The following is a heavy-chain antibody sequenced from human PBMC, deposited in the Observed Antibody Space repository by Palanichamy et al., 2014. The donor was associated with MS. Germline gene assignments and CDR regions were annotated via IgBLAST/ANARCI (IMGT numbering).Heavy chain of an antibody. J-gene: IGHJ5*02. V-gene: IGHV4-31*03. CDR2: IHYSGST. CDR3: ARAGGWEYNWFDP. D-gene: IGHD1-26*01. CDR1: GGSISSGNYY. Sequence: QVQLQESGPGLVKPSQTLSLTCTVSGGSISSGNYYWSWSRQHPGKGLEWIGYIHYSGSTYYNPSLKSRVTISVDTSKNQFSLKLSSATAADTAVYYRARAGGWEYNWFDPWGQGTLVTVSS.